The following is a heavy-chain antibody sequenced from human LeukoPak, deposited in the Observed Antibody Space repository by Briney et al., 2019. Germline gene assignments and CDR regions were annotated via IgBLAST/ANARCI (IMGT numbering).Heavy chain of an antibody. CDR2: IYPGDSDT. J-gene: IGHJ4*02. V-gene: IGHV5-51*01. D-gene: IGHD4-17*01. CDR1: GYRFTSYG. CDR3: ARHEMTTVPPAFDY. Sequence: GESLEISGKGSGYRFTSYGIGWVRQMPGKGLEGMGIIYPGDSDTRYSPSFQGQVTISADKSISTAYLQWSSLKASDTAMYYCARHEMTTVPPAFDYWGQGTLVTVSS.